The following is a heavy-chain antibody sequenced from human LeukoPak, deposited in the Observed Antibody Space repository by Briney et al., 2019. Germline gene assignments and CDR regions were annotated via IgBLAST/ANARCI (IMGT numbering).Heavy chain of an antibody. D-gene: IGHD4-17*01. J-gene: IGHJ5*02. V-gene: IGHV1-2*02. Sequence: ASVEVSCKVSGYSFTDYYMHWVRQAPGQGLEWMGWINPDSGGTNYAQKFQGRVTMTRDTSISTAYMELSRLRSDDTAVYYCARETLDYGDYGWFDPWGQGTLVTVSS. CDR3: ARETLDYGDYGWFDP. CDR1: GYSFTDYY. CDR2: INPDSGGT.